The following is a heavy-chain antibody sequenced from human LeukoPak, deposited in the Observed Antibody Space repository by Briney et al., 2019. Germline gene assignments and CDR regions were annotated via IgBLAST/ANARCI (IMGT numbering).Heavy chain of an antibody. CDR3: GRVEMASVKDY. V-gene: IGHV1-18*01. D-gene: IGHD5-24*01. J-gene: IGHJ4*02. CDR2: ISPYNGDT. Sequence: ASVKVSCKASGYTFTSYDIYWVRQAPGQRLEWMGWISPYNGDTKYAQNFQDRVTMTTDTSTSTAYMELRSLRSDDTAVYFCGRVEMASVKDYWGQGTLVTVSS. CDR1: GYTFTSYD.